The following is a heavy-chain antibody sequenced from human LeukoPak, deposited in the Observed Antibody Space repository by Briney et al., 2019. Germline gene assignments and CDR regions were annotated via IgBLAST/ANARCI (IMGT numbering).Heavy chain of an antibody. CDR1: GYTFTGYY. CDR3: ARWDDYGDIFDP. CDR2: INPNSGGT. Sequence: EASVKVSCKASGYTFTGYYMHWVRQAPGQGREWKGWINPNSGGTNYAQKFQGRVTMTRDTSISTAYMELSRLRSDDTAVYYCARWDDYGDIFDPWGQGTLVTVSS. D-gene: IGHD4-17*01. J-gene: IGHJ5*02. V-gene: IGHV1-2*02.